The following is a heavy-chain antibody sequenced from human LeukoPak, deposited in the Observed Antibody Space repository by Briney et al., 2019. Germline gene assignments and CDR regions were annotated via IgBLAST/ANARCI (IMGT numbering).Heavy chain of an antibody. CDR3: ASLLGYCSSTSCYGNSYYYYGMDV. J-gene: IGHJ6*02. CDR1: GGTFSSYA. Sequence: SVKVSCKASGGTFSSYAISWVRQAPGQGLEWMGRIIPIFGMANYAQKFQGRVTITADKSTSTAYMELSSLRSEDTAVYYCASLLGYCSSTSCYGNSYYYYGMDVWGQGTTVTVSS. D-gene: IGHD2-2*01. V-gene: IGHV1-69*04. CDR2: IIPIFGMA.